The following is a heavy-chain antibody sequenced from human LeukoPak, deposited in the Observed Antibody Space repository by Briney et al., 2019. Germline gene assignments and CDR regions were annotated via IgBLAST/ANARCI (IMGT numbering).Heavy chain of an antibody. CDR1: GYTFTGYG. J-gene: IGHJ4*02. V-gene: IGHV1-18*01. CDR3: ARWVVAATPVSLDY. Sequence: ASVKVSCKASGYTFTGYGISWVRQAPGQGLEWMGWISAYNGNTNYAQKLQGRVTMTTDTSTSTAYMELRSLRSDDTAVYYCARWVVAATPVSLDYWGQGTLVTVSS. CDR2: ISAYNGNT. D-gene: IGHD2-15*01.